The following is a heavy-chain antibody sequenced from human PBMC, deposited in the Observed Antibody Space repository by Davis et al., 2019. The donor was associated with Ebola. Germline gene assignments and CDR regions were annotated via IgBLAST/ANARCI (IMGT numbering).Heavy chain of an antibody. CDR2: IWYDGSNK. D-gene: IGHD5-18*01. V-gene: IGHV3-33*08. CDR3: ARTWIQLTYFDY. J-gene: IGHJ4*02. Sequence: PGGSLRLSCAASGFTFSSYGMHWVRQAPGKGLEWVAVIWYDGSNKYYADSVKGRFTISRDNSKNTLYLQMNSLRAEDTAVYYCARTWIQLTYFDYWGQGTLVTVSS. CDR1: GFTFSSYG.